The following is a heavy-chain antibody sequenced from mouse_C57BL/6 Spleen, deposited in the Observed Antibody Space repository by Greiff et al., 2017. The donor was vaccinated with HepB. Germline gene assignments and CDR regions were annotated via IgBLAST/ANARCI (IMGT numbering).Heavy chain of an antibody. Sequence: VMLVESGEGLVKPGGSLKLSCAASGFTFSSYAMSWVRQTPEKRLEWVAYISSGGDYIYYADTVKGRFTISRDNARNTLYLQMSSLKSEDTAMYYCTRERGNYAMDYWGQGTSVTVSS. CDR2: ISSGGDYI. V-gene: IGHV5-9-1*02. CDR1: GFTFSSYA. CDR3: TRERGNYAMDY. J-gene: IGHJ4*01.